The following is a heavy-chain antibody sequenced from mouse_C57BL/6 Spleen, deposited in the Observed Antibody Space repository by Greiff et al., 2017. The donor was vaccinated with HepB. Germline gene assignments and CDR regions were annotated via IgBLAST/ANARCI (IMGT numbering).Heavy chain of an antibody. CDR2: INPNYGTT. J-gene: IGHJ4*01. V-gene: IGHV1-39*01. Sequence: VQLQQSGPELVKPGASVKISCKASGYSFTDYNMNWVKQSNGKSLEWIGVINPNYGTTSYNQKFKGKATLTVDQSASTADMQLNSLTSEDSAVYSCAILAPITSVSNTRAVDYWGQGTSVTVSS. CDR1: GYSFTDYN. D-gene: IGHD3-3*01. CDR3: AILAPITSVSNTRAVDY.